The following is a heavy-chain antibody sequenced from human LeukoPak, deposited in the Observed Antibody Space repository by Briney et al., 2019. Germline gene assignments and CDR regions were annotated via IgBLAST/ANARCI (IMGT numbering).Heavy chain of an antibody. CDR1: GFTFSNYK. CDR3: ARSRLVGAATSPFDI. Sequence: PGGSLRLSCAASGFTFSNYKMNWVRQAPGKGLEWVSGISGSDGTTFYADSVKGRFTISRDNSKNTLYLQMNSLRAEDTAVYYCARSRLVGAATSPFDIWGQGTMGTVSS. D-gene: IGHD1-26*01. CDR2: ISGSDGTT. V-gene: IGHV3-23*01. J-gene: IGHJ3*02.